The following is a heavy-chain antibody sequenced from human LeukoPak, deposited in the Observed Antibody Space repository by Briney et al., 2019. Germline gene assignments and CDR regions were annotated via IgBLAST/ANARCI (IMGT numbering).Heavy chain of an antibody. CDR1: GFTFSFYA. J-gene: IGHJ4*02. Sequence: GGSLRLSCAASGFTFSFYATSWVRQAPGKGLECISAISATGATPYYADSVKGRFTISRDNSKNTLYLQMNSLRAEDTAVYYCAKDPRQQQLVPYWGQGTLVTVSS. V-gene: IGHV3-23*01. CDR2: ISATGATP. CDR3: AKDPRQQQLVPY. D-gene: IGHD6-13*01.